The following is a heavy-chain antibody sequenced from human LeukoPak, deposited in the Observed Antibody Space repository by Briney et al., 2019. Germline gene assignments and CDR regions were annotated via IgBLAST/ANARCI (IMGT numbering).Heavy chain of an antibody. CDR3: AREIRGDAFDI. J-gene: IGHJ3*02. V-gene: IGHV3-66*02. Sequence: GSLRLSCAASGFTVSSNYMSWVRQALGKGLEWVSVIYSGGSTYYADSVKGRFTISRDNSKNTLYLQMNSLRAEDTAVYYCAREIRGDAFDIWGQGTMVTVSS. CDR1: GFTVSSNY. D-gene: IGHD3-3*01. CDR2: IYSGGST.